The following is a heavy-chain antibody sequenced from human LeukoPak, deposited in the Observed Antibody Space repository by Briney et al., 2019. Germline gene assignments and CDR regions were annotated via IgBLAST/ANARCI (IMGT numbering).Heavy chain of an antibody. V-gene: IGHV4-59*08. D-gene: IGHD3-22*01. CDR2: IYYSGST. CDR3: ARTHYYDSSGYMVPQAFDY. Sequence: PSETLSLTCTVSGGSISSYYWSWIRQPPGKGLEWIGYIYYSGSTNYNPSLKSRVTISVDTSKNQFSLKLSSVTAADTAVYYCARTHYYDSSGYMVPQAFDYWGQGTLVTVSS. J-gene: IGHJ4*02. CDR1: GGSISSYY.